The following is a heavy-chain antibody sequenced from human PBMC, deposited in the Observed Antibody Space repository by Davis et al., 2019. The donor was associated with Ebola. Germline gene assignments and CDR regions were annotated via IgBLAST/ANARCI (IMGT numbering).Heavy chain of an antibody. J-gene: IGHJ4*02. CDR2: ISSSGSYI. D-gene: IGHD1-26*01. CDR1: GFTFSSYS. V-gene: IGHV3-21*01. Sequence: PGGSLRLSCAASGFTFSSYSMNWVRQAPGKGLEWVSSISSSGSYIYYADSVKGRFTISRDNAKNSLYLLMNSLRAEDTAVYYCARETFEWELPRRGFGYWGQGTLVTVSS. CDR3: ARETFEWELPRRGFGY.